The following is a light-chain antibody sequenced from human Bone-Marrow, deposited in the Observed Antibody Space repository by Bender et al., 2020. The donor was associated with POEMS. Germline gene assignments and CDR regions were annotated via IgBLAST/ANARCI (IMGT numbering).Light chain of an antibody. CDR2: VNSDGSH. Sequence: QLVLTQSPSASASLGASVKVTCTLSSGHSSYAIAWHQQQPEKGPRYLMKVNSDGSHSKGDGIPDRFSGSSSGAERYLTISSLQSEDEADYYCQTWGTGVVFGGGTKLTVL. J-gene: IGLJ2*01. V-gene: IGLV4-69*01. CDR3: QTWGTGVV. CDR1: SGHSSYA.